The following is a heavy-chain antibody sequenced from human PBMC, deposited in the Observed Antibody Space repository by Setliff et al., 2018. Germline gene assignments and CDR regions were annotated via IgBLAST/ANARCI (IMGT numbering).Heavy chain of an antibody. Sequence: PSETLSLTCTVSGGSIKDEDHYWGWIRQPPGKGLEWIGTIYYSGATYHNPSLKSRLAISVDTSKNQFSLKLSSVTAADTAVYYCARGSIYSYGTNWGQGTLVTVS. CDR1: GGSIKDEDHY. V-gene: IGHV4-39*01. D-gene: IGHD5-18*01. CDR3: ARGSIYSYGTN. CDR2: IYYSGAT. J-gene: IGHJ4*02.